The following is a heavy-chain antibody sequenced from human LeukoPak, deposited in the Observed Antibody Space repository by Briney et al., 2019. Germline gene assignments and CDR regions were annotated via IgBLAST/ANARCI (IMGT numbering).Heavy chain of an antibody. Sequence: SQTLSLTCTVSGGSISSGDYYWSWIRQPPGKGLEWIGYIYYSGSTYYNPSLKSRVTISVDTSKNQFSLKLSSVTAADTAVYYCARVADDSSGYPENYYYYYMDVWGKGTTVTVSS. CDR1: GGSISSGDYY. D-gene: IGHD3-22*01. J-gene: IGHJ6*03. V-gene: IGHV4-30-4*08. CDR2: IYYSGST. CDR3: ARVADDSSGYPENYYYYYMDV.